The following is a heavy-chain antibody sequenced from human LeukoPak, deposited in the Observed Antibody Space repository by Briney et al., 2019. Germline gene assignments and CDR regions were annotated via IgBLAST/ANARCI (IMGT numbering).Heavy chain of an antibody. J-gene: IGHJ3*02. CDR2: IYTSGST. Sequence: PSQTLSLTCTVSGGSISSGSYYWSWIRQPAGKGLEWIGRIYTSGSTNYNPSLKSRVTISVDTSKNQVSLKMTSVTVADTAVYYCARPSIPSAAASALDIWGQGTMVTVS. CDR1: GGSISSGSYY. V-gene: IGHV4-61*02. D-gene: IGHD2-2*01. CDR3: ARPSIPSAAASALDI.